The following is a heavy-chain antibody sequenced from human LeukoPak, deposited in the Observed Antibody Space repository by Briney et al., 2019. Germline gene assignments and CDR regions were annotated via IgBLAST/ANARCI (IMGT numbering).Heavy chain of an antibody. V-gene: IGHV4-4*09. CDR1: GGSISSYY. D-gene: IGHD3-3*01. J-gene: IGHJ6*03. CDR3: ARASYYDPPRAYYYYMDV. CDR2: IYTSGST. Sequence: PSETLSLTCTVSGGSISSYYWSWIRQPPGKGLEWIGYIYTSGSTNYNPSLKSRVTISVDTSKNQYSLKLRSVTAADTAVYYCARASYYDPPRAYYYYMDVWGKGTTVTVSS.